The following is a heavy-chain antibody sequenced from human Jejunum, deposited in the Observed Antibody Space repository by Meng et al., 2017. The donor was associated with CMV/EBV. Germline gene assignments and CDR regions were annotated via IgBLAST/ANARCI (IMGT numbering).Heavy chain of an antibody. CDR1: YTFTSYG. CDR3: ARGGPDYGEYINFDY. D-gene: IGHD4-17*01. Sequence: YTFTSYGISWVRQAPGQGLEWMGWISAYNGNTNYAQKLQGRVTMTTDTSTSTAYMELRSLRSDDTAVYYCARGGPDYGEYINFDYWGQGTQVTVSS. V-gene: IGHV1-18*01. CDR2: ISAYNGNT. J-gene: IGHJ4*02.